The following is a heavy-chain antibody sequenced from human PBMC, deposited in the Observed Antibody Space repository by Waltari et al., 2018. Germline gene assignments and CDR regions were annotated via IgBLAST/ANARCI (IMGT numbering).Heavy chain of an antibody. Sequence: EVQLVESGGGLVQTGGSLILPCAASGFTFSSSAMNWVRQAPGKGLEWVSYISSGGSNIFYAESVKGRFTISRDNAKNSLYLQMNSLRVEDTAVYYCTRERSVTGKGNLDYWGQGTLVTVSS. CDR2: ISSGGSNI. CDR1: GFTFSSSA. J-gene: IGHJ4*02. V-gene: IGHV3-48*03. D-gene: IGHD3-10*01. CDR3: TRERSVTGKGNLDY.